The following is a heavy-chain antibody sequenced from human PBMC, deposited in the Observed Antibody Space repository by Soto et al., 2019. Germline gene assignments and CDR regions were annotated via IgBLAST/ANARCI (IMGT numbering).Heavy chain of an antibody. Sequence: QGQLVESGGGVVQPGRSLRLSCAASGYTFSKYIMHWVRQAPGKGLEWVAIILHDGNNKYYADSVKGRFTISRDNSKNTLYLQMNSLRTEDTAIYYCARDDEGGSYCDLGYWGQGTLVTVSS. CDR1: GYTFSKYI. V-gene: IGHV3-30-3*01. J-gene: IGHJ4*02. CDR3: ARDDEGGSYCDLGY. CDR2: ILHDGNNK. D-gene: IGHD3-10*01.